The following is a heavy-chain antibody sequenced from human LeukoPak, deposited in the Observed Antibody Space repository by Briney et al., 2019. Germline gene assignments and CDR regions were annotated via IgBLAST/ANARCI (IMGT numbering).Heavy chain of an antibody. CDR3: ATQVFCSGGSCYSPYYYYGMDV. CDR1: GYTITSYG. V-gene: IGHV1-18*04. D-gene: IGHD2-15*01. CDR2: ISAYNGNT. J-gene: IGHJ6*04. Sequence: GASVKVSCKASGYTITSYGISWVRQAPGQGLEWLGWISAYNGNTNYAQKLQGRVTMTTDTSTSTDYMELRSLRSDDTAVYYCATQVFCSGGSCYSPYYYYGMDVWGKGTTVTVSS.